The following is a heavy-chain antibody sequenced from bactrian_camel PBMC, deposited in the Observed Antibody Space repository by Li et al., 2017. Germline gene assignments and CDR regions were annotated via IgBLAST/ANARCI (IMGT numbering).Heavy chain of an antibody. D-gene: IGHD1*01. CDR3: AKMGAFVSGYWALFD. V-gene: IGHV3S31*01. J-gene: IGHJ4*01. CDR2: IHKSGGDT. CDR1: GFTFSNYA. Sequence: QLVESGGGLVQPGGSLRLSCEASGFTFSNYAMSWVRQAPGKGLEWVYSIHKSGGDTYFTDSVKGRFTISRDNAKNTLYLQLNSLKTEDTAMYYCAKMGAFVSGYWALFDWGQGTQVTVS.